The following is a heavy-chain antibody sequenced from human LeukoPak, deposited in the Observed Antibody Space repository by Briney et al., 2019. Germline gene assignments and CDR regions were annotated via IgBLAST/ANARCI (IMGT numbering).Heavy chain of an antibody. CDR3: AKDLRSIAVAGGEAFDI. CDR1: GFTFSIYG. CDR2: ISGSGGTT. J-gene: IGHJ3*02. V-gene: IGHV3-23*01. Sequence: GGSLRLSCAASGFTFSIYGMSWVRQAPGKGLEWVSVISGSGGTTYYADSVKGRFTTSRDNSKNTPYLQMNSLRAEDTAVYYCAKDLRSIAVAGGEAFDIWGQGTMVTVSS. D-gene: IGHD6-19*01.